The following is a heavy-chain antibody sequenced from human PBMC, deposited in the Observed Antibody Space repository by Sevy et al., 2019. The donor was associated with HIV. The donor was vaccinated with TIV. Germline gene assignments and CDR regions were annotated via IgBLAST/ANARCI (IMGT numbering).Heavy chain of an antibody. J-gene: IGHJ4*02. D-gene: IGHD2-15*01. CDR3: VAANTWQDY. V-gene: IGHV3-74*01. CDR2: VNSDGSST. CDR1: GFTFSSYW. Sequence: GEPLKISCAASGFTFSSYWMHWVRQAPGKGPVWVSGVNSDGSSTNYADSVKGRFTMSRDSAKNTLYLQMNSLRAEDTAVYFCVAANTWQDYWGQGTLVTVSS.